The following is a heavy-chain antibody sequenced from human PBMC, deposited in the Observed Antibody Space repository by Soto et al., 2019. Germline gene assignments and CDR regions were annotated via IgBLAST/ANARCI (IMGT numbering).Heavy chain of an antibody. J-gene: IGHJ4*02. V-gene: IGHV3-30-3*01. CDR1: GFTFSSYA. CDR3: ARDGGSGGGGGDY. Sequence: GGSLRLSCAASGFTFSSYAMHWVRQAPGKGLEWVAVISYDGSNKYYADSVKGRFTISRDNSKNTLYLQMNSLRAEDTAVYYCARDGGSGGGGGDYWGRGTLVTVSS. CDR2: ISYDGSNK. D-gene: IGHD6-19*01.